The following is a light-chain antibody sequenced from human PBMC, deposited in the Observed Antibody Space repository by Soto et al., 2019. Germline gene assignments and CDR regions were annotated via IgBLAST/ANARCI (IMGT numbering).Light chain of an antibody. CDR2: DVS. Sequence: QSALTQPASVSGSPGQSITISCTGTSSDVGGYNYVSWYQQHPGKAPKLMIYDVSNRPSGVSNRFSGSKSGNTASLTISGLQAEDEADYYCSSYTSSSPVVFVGGTKLTVL. CDR1: SSDVGGYNY. CDR3: SSYTSSSPVV. V-gene: IGLV2-14*01. J-gene: IGLJ2*01.